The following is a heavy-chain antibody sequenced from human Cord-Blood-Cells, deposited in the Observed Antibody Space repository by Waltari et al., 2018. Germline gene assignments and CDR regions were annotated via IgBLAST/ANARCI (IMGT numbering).Heavy chain of an antibody. J-gene: IGHJ4*02. D-gene: IGHD5-12*01. Sequence: WSWIRQHPGKGLEWIGYIYYSGSTYYNPSLKSRVTISVDTSKNQFSLKLSSVTAADTAVYYCARARRDGYNPFDYWGQGTLVTVSS. CDR3: ARARRDGYNPFDY. CDR2: IYYSGST. V-gene: IGHV4-31*02.